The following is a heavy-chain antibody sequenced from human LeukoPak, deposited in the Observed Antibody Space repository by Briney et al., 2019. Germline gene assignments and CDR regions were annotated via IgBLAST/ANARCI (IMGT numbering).Heavy chain of an antibody. V-gene: IGHV3-30*14. J-gene: IGHJ3*02. CDR1: GFTFSSYA. CDR2: ISYDGSNK. CDR3: ARSGTGDSAFDI. Sequence: PGGSLRLSCAASGFTFSSYAMHWVRQAPGKGLEWVAVISYDGSNKYYADSVKGRFTISRDNSKNTLYLQMNSLIAEDTPVYYCARSGTGDSAFDIWGQGTMVTGSS. D-gene: IGHD7-27*01.